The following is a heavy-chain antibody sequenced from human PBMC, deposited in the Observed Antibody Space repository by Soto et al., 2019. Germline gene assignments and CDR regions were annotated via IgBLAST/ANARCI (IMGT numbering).Heavy chain of an antibody. D-gene: IGHD4-4*01. V-gene: IGHV3-7*01. Sequence: EVQLVESGGGLVQPGGSLRLSCTASGFTFSDSWMTWVRQAPGKGLEWVARIKPDESEKKYADPVKGRFSISRDNAKNSMYLQMESLRGEDTAVYYCVRGGSNYASWGQGTLVTVSS. CDR3: VRGGSNYAS. CDR2: IKPDESEK. CDR1: GFTFSDSW. J-gene: IGHJ5*02.